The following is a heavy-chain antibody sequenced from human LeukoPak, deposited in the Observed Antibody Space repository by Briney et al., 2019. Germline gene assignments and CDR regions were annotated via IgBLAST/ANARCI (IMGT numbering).Heavy chain of an antibody. CDR2: INPNSGGT. J-gene: IGHJ3*02. D-gene: IGHD3-22*01. CDR3: AKTYYYDSSGEDAFDI. V-gene: IGHV1-2*02. Sequence: ASVKLSCKSSGYTFTGYYMHWVRQAPGQGLEWMGWINPNSGGTNYAQKFQGRVTMTRDTSISTAYMELSRLRSDDTAVYYCAKTYYYDSSGEDAFDIWGQGTMVTVSS. CDR1: GYTFTGYY.